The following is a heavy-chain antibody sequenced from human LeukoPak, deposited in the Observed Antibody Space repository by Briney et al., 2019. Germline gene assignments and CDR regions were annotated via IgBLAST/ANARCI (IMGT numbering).Heavy chain of an antibody. J-gene: IGHJ3*02. Sequence: GGSLRLSCAASGFTFSSYWMSWVRQAPGKGLEWVANIKQDGSEKYYVDSVKGRFTISRDNAKNLLYLQMNSLRAEDTAVYYCARDPGRWSDAFDIWGQGTMVTVSS. V-gene: IGHV3-7*03. D-gene: IGHD6-13*01. CDR1: GFTFSSYW. CDR3: ARDPGRWSDAFDI. CDR2: IKQDGSEK.